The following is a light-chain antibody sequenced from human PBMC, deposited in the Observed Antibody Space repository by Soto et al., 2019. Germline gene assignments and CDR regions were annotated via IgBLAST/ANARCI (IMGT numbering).Light chain of an antibody. CDR2: DVR. CDR3: ISHTTSTPRV. CDR1: SSDFGGYNY. Sequence: QPALTQPASVSGSPGQAITISCTGSSSDFGGYNYSSWYQQHPGKATKVIIYDVRSRPSGVSDRFSGSKSGNTASLTISGLQAEDEADYYCISHTTSTPRVFGGGTKLTVL. V-gene: IGLV2-14*01. J-gene: IGLJ3*02.